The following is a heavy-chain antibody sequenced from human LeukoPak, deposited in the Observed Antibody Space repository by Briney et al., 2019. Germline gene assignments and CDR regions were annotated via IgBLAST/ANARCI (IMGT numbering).Heavy chain of an antibody. Sequence: SETLSLTCAVYGGSFSGYYWSWIRQPPGKGLEWIGEINHSGSTNYNPSLKSRVTTSVDTSKNQFSLKLSSVTAADTAVYYCARAAYSSSWYPYWCQGTLVTVSS. D-gene: IGHD6-13*01. CDR1: GGSFSGYY. CDR3: ARAAYSSSWYPY. V-gene: IGHV4-34*01. J-gene: IGHJ4*02. CDR2: INHSGST.